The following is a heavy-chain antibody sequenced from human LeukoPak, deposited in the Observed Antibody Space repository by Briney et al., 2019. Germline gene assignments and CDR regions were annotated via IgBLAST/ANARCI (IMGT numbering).Heavy chain of an antibody. Sequence: ASVKISCKASGYTFANYYIHLVRQPPGQGLELMGLINPSGGSTNYAQKFQGRVTMTRDTSTSTVYLELSSLRSEDTAVYYCARGPRITLVRGGQWYHYMDVWGKGTTVTISS. CDR3: ARGPRITLVRGGQWYHYMDV. CDR1: GYTFANYY. V-gene: IGHV1-46*01. CDR2: INPSGGST. J-gene: IGHJ6*03. D-gene: IGHD3-10*01.